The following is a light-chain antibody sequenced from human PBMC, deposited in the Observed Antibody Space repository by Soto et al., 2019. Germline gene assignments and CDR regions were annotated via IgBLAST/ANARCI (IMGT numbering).Light chain of an antibody. CDR2: DAS. V-gene: IGKV3-11*01. J-gene: IGKJ1*01. CDR3: RQRSNWPT. CDR1: QGISNW. Sequence: DIQMTQSPCSLSASLGDRATITCRASQGISNWLAWYQQQPGQPPRILISDASNRATGIPARFSGSGSGTDFTPTINSLQPEEFAVDYCRQRSNWPTFGQGTKVDIK.